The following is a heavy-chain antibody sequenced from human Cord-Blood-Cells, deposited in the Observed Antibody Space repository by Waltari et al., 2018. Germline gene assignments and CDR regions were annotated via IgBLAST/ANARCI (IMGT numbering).Heavy chain of an antibody. D-gene: IGHD6-13*01. Sequence: EVQLVESGGGLVQPGGSLRLSCAASGFTFSSYWMSWVRQAPGKGLEGVANIKQDGSEKYYVDSVKGRFTISRDNAKNSLYLQMNSLRAEDTAVYYCAREAAAEAFDIWGQGTMVTVSS. CDR3: AREAAAEAFDI. V-gene: IGHV3-7*01. J-gene: IGHJ3*02. CDR1: GFTFSSYW. CDR2: IKQDGSEK.